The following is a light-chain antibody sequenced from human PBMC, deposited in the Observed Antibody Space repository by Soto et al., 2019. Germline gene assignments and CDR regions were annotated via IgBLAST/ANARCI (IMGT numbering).Light chain of an antibody. Sequence: QSVLSQPPSASGTPGQRVTISCSGRTSNIGSNIVSWYQQLPGTAPKLVIFADNQRPSGVPDRFSGFKSGTSASLAINGLQSEDEADYYCASWDDGLSGRVFGTGTKLTVL. CDR2: ADN. J-gene: IGLJ3*02. CDR1: TSNIGSNI. CDR3: ASWDDGLSGRV. V-gene: IGLV1-44*01.